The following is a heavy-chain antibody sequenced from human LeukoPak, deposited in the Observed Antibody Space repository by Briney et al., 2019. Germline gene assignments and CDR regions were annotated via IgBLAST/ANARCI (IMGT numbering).Heavy chain of an antibody. CDR2: IKPDGTYT. D-gene: IGHD5-24*01. CDR1: GFTFSDYW. J-gene: IGHJ4*02. CDR3: GRDLER. V-gene: IGHV3-74*01. Sequence: GGSLRLSCAASGFTFSDYWIYWVRQAPGKGLGWVSRIKPDGTYTNYADSVKGRFIISGDNAKNTVYLQMSSLRGDDTAVYYCGRDLERWGPGTLVTVSA.